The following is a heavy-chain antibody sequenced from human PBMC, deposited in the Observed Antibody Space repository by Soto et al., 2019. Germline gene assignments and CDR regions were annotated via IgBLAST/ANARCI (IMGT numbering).Heavy chain of an antibody. J-gene: IGHJ6*02. CDR3: ARQGYNSGLSYYYQFGMEV. V-gene: IGHV5-51*01. Sequence: ILSKGSGCSFINHWIRWMRQIPGKGLEWMGIIYPGDSDTRYSPSFQGQVTISADKSISTAYLQWSSLKASDTAMYYCARQGYNSGLSYYYQFGMEVLSQWTTVSVYS. CDR2: IYPGDSDT. CDR1: GCSFINHW. D-gene: IGHD6-19*01.